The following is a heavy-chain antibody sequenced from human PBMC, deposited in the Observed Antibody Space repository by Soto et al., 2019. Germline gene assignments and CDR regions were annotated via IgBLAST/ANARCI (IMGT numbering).Heavy chain of an antibody. CDR2: ISYDGTNH. D-gene: IGHD2-2*01. V-gene: IGHV3-30*03. CDR3: ASDTKTGVVVPGAPKY. CDR1: RFTFSNYG. Sequence: VQLVESGGGVVQPGGSLTLSCAAYRFTFSNYGMHWVRQAPGEGLEWVAVISYDGTNHYYADSVRGRFTLSRDNSKNTLYLHMDRLTSDDTAVYYCASDTKTGVVVPGAPKYWGQGTLVAVSS. J-gene: IGHJ4*02.